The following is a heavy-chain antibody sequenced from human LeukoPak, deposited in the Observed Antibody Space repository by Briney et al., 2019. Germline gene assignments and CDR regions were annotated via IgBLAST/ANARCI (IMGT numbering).Heavy chain of an antibody. CDR1: SYSISRGYY. V-gene: IGHV4-38-2*02. D-gene: IGHD2-8*01. CDR2: IYHTGST. CDR3: ARVYCPNGVCYNSRGWFDP. Sequence: PSETLSLTCTVSSYSISRGYYWGWIRQSPGKGLEWIGNIYHTGSTSYNPSLKSRVTISVDTSKNQFSLKLSSVTAADTAVYYCARVYCPNGVCYNSRGWFDPWGQGTLVTVSS. J-gene: IGHJ5*02.